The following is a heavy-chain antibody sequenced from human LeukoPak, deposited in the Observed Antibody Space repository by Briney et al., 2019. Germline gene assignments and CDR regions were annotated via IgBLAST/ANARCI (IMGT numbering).Heavy chain of an antibody. CDR2: ISSNGGST. CDR3: AKISHVTELRVLDY. Sequence: GGSLRLSCSASGFTFSNYAMHWVRRAPGKGLEYVSAISSNGGSTYYADSVKGRFTISRDNSKNTLYLQMNSLRAEDTAIYYCAKISHVTELRVLDYWGQGTLVTVSS. D-gene: IGHD1-7*01. J-gene: IGHJ4*02. V-gene: IGHV3-64*04. CDR1: GFTFSNYA.